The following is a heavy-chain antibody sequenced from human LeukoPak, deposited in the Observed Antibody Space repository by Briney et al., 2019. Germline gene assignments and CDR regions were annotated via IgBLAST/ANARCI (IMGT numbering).Heavy chain of an antibody. Sequence: GGSLRLSCAASGFTFSTYWMSWVRQAPGKGLEWVANIKKDGSEKYYMDSVKGRFTISRDNAENSLHLQMNSLRAEDTAVYYCAREGVRCSGSSCLKAYWGQGTQVTVSS. D-gene: IGHD2-15*01. CDR2: IKKDGSEK. CDR3: AREGVRCSGSSCLKAY. CDR1: GFTFSTYW. V-gene: IGHV3-7*03. J-gene: IGHJ4*02.